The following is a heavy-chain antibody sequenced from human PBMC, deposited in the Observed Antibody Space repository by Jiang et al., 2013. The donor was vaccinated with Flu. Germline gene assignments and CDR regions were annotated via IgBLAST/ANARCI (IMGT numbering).Heavy chain of an antibody. CDR2: INPSGGST. CDR1: GYTFTSYY. CDR3: ARWTNANYYGMDV. J-gene: IGHJ6*02. V-gene: IGHV1-46*03. D-gene: IGHD3/OR15-3a*01. Sequence: SGAEVKKPGASVKVSCKASGYTFTSYYMHWVRQAPGQGLEWMGIINPSGGSTSYARKFQGRVTMTRDTSTSTVYMELSSLRSEDTAVYYCARWTNANYYGMDVWGQGTTVTVSS.